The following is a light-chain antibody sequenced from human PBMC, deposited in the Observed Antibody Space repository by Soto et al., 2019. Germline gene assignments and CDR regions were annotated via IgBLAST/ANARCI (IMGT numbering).Light chain of an antibody. J-gene: IGKJ1*01. V-gene: IGKV3-15*01. CDR2: GAS. CDR3: QQYNNWPGT. Sequence: EIVMTQSPATLSVSPGERATLSSRASQRVGSNLAWYQQKPGQAPRLLIYGASTRATGIPARFSGSGSGTEFTLTISSLQSEDFAVYYCQQYNNWPGTFGQGTKVEIK. CDR1: QRVGSN.